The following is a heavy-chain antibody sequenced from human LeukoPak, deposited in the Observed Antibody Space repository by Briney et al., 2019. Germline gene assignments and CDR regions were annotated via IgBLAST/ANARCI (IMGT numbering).Heavy chain of an antibody. D-gene: IGHD3-22*01. V-gene: IGHV4-59*08. Sequence: PSQTLSLTCTVSGGSISSYYWSWIRQPPGKGLEWIGYIYYSGGTNYNPSLKSRVTISVDTSKKQFSLRLSSVTAADTAVYYCARRGGDSSGNFDYWGQGTLVTVSS. CDR3: ARRGGDSSGNFDY. CDR2: IYYSGGT. CDR1: GGSISSYY. J-gene: IGHJ4*02.